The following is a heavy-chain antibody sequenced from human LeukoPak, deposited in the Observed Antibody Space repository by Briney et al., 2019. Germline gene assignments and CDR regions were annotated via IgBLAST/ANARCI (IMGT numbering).Heavy chain of an antibody. V-gene: IGHV4-34*01. D-gene: IGHD4-23*01. J-gene: IGHJ5*02. Sequence: PSETLSLTCAVYGGSFSAYYWSWIRQPPGKGLEWIGEINHSGSTNYNPSLKSRVTISIDTPKNQFSLNLSSVTAADTAVYYCARHRFWATVVTPSVWFDPWGQGTLATVSS. CDR2: INHSGST. CDR1: GGSFSAYY. CDR3: ARHRFWATVVTPSVWFDP.